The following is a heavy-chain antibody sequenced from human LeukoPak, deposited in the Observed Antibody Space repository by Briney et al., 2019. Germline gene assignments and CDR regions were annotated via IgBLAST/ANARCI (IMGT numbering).Heavy chain of an antibody. CDR1: GFTFSSYS. D-gene: IGHD3-10*02. Sequence: GGSLRLSCAASGFTFSSYSMNWVRQAPGKGLEWVSYISSSSRTIYYADSVKGRFTISRDNSKNTVYLQMNSLSGDDTAVYFCARMLGGGYTGLFDSWGQGTLVTVSS. J-gene: IGHJ4*02. V-gene: IGHV3-48*01. CDR2: ISSSSRTI. CDR3: ARMLGGGYTGLFDS.